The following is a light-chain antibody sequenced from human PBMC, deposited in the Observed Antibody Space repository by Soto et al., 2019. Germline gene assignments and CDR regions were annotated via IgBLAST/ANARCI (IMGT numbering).Light chain of an antibody. V-gene: IGKV1-5*01. J-gene: IGKJ1*01. CDR1: QSISSS. CDR2: DAS. CDR3: QQDQRYAWT. Sequence: DIQMTQSPSTLSASVGDRVSIACRASQSISSSWAWYQQKPGKAPKLLIYDASSLESGVPSRYSGSGSGTESPLSINSLQPQDWATDYCQQDQRYAWTYGQGTKGESK.